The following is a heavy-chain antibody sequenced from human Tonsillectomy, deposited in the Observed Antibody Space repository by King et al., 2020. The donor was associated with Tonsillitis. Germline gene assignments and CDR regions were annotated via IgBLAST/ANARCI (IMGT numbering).Heavy chain of an antibody. CDR3: VRKMAGGWFDP. V-gene: IGHV4-28*01. J-gene: IGHJ5*02. CDR1: GYSVTRSNW. CDR2: IYHSGEN. Sequence: VQLQESGPGLVKPSDTLSLTCTVSGYSVTRSNWWGWIRQPPGKGLEWIGYIYHSGENYYNSSLQSRVSMSVDTAKNQLSLNLNSVTAVDTAVYYCVRKMAGGWFDPWGQGTLVTVSS. D-gene: IGHD2-8*01.